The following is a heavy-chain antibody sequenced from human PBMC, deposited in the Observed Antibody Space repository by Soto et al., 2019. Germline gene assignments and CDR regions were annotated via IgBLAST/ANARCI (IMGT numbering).Heavy chain of an antibody. Sequence: EVQLVESGGGLVQPGGSLRLSCVDSGFTFSSYWMSWVRQAPVKGLEWVGNIKQDGSEENYVDSVKGRFTISRDNAKNSMYLQMNSLRVKDTAVYYCARIAASGRGWDVWGQGTTVVVSS. V-gene: IGHV3-7*01. D-gene: IGHD6-13*01. CDR1: GFTFSSYW. CDR3: ARIAASGRGWDV. CDR2: IKQDGSEE. J-gene: IGHJ6*02.